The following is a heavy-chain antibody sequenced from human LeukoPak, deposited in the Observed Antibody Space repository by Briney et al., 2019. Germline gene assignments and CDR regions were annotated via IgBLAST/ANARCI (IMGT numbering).Heavy chain of an antibody. V-gene: IGHV3-43*02. Sequence: GGSLRLSCVASGSIFDESDMTWVRQVPGKGLEWVSGINWNGTRVDYADPVKGRFTISRDNSKNSLYLQMNSLRTEDTALYYCAKARGLIGGAFDIWGQGTMVTVSS. J-gene: IGHJ3*02. CDR1: GSIFDESD. D-gene: IGHD3-22*01. CDR3: AKARGLIGGAFDI. CDR2: INWNGTRV.